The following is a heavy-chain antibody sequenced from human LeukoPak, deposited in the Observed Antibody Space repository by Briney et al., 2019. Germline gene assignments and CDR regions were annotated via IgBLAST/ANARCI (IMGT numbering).Heavy chain of an antibody. J-gene: IGHJ4*02. CDR1: GFTFSSYW. CDR3: ARGDGYNFFDS. V-gene: IGHV3-74*01. Sequence: GGSLRLSCAASGFTFSSYWMHWVRQAPGKGLVWVSRINSDGSSTSYADSAKGRFTISRDNSKNTLYLQMNSLRAEDTAVYYCARGDGYNFFDSWGQGTLVTVSS. CDR2: INSDGSST. D-gene: IGHD5-24*01.